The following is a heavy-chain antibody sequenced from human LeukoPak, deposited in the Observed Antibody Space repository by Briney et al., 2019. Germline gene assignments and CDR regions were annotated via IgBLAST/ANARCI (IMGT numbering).Heavy chain of an antibody. D-gene: IGHD3-22*01. CDR2: IQDDGATT. J-gene: IGHJ4*02. CDR3: ATQSITLVVVISPFDY. V-gene: IGHV3-30*02. Sequence: GGSLRLSCAASGLTFSNFPMHWVRQAPGKGLEWVTLIQDDGATTNYVDSVRGRFTISRDNSKSTVYLQMNSLKPDDTAVYYCATQSITLVVVISPFDYWGQGTLVTVSS. CDR1: GLTFSNFP.